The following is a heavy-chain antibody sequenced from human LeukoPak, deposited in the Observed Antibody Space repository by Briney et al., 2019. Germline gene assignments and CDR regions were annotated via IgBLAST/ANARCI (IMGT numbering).Heavy chain of an antibody. Sequence: GGSLRLSCAASGFTFSSYSMNWVRQAPGKGLEWISYIISTGSTTYYAGSVKGRFTISRDHANNSVSLQMSSLRAEDTAVYYCATGFWGYCSRNSCPLDNWGQGTLVTVAS. V-gene: IGHV3-48*01. CDR1: GFTFSSYS. CDR2: IISTGSTT. J-gene: IGHJ4*02. CDR3: ATGFWGYCSRNSCPLDN. D-gene: IGHD2-2*01.